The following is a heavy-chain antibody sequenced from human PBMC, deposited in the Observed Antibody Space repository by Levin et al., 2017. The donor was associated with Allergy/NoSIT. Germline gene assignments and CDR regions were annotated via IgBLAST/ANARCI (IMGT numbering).Heavy chain of an antibody. Sequence: GESLKISCQGSGYSFITYWIGWVRQMPGKGLEWMGIIYPGDSDTRYSPSFQGQVTISADKSISTAYLQWSSLEASDTAMYYCARAIGVVIPAAMMGAYYFDYWGQGTLVTVSS. V-gene: IGHV5-51*01. CDR2: IYPGDSDT. CDR3: ARAIGVVIPAAMMGAYYFDY. CDR1: GYSFITYW. D-gene: IGHD2-2*01. J-gene: IGHJ4*02.